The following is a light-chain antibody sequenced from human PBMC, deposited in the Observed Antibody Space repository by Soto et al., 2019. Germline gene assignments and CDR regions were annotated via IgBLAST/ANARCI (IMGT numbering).Light chain of an antibody. J-gene: IGLJ2*01. V-gene: IGLV2-8*01. CDR2: EVS. CDR3: SSYAGNNNVV. Sequence: QSVLTQPPSASGSPGQSVTISCTGTSSDVGDYKFVSWYQQHPGKAPKLTIYEVSRRPSGVPDRFSGSKSGNTASLTVSGLQAEDEADYYCSSYAGNNNVVFGGGTKLTVL. CDR1: SSDVGDYKF.